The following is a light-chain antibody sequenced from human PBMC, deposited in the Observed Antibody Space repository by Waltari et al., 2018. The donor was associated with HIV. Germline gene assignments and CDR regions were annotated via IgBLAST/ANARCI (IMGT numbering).Light chain of an antibody. J-gene: IGLJ1*01. V-gene: IGLV2-14*01. CDR1: SSDLGHYKY. Sequence: QSAPTQPASVSGSPGQSITISCTATSSDLGHYKYVSWYQQSPGKAPKLMIYEVSNRPSGVSNRFSGSKSGNTASLTISGLQAEDEADYYCSSYISTTTLFGTGTKVTVL. CDR3: SSYISTTTL. CDR2: EVS.